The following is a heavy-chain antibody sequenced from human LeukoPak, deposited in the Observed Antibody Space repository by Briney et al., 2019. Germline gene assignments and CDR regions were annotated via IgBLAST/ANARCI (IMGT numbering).Heavy chain of an antibody. V-gene: IGHV4-34*01. Sequence: PSETLSLTCAVYGGSFSGYYWSWIRQPPGKGLEWIGEINHSGSTNYNPSLKSRVTISVDTSKNQFSLKLSSVTAADTAVYYCARVPLEGQWLVRGHWFDPWGQGTLVTVSS. CDR2: INHSGST. CDR3: ARVPLEGQWLVRGHWFDP. D-gene: IGHD6-19*01. CDR1: GGSFSGYY. J-gene: IGHJ5*02.